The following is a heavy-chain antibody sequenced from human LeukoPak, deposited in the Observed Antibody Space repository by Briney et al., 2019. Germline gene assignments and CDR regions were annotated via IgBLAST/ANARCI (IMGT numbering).Heavy chain of an antibody. CDR1: GFTSSSYS. Sequence: GGSLRLSCAASGFTSSSYSMNWVRQAPGKGLEWVSSISSSSSYIYYADSVKGRFTISRDNAKNSLYLQMNSLRAEDTAVYYCAREPDYGDYVRYFDYWGQGTLVTVSS. CDR2: ISSSSSYI. J-gene: IGHJ4*02. V-gene: IGHV3-21*01. CDR3: AREPDYGDYVRYFDY. D-gene: IGHD4-17*01.